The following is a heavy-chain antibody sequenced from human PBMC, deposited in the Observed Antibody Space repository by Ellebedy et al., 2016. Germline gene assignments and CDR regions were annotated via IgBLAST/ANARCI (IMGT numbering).Heavy chain of an antibody. CDR2: IKTKTNTYAT. D-gene: IGHD2-15*01. CDR3: TRLRGPTDGCSGGRCYFDY. J-gene: IGHJ4*02. CDR1: GFTFSGSA. V-gene: IGHV3-73*01. Sequence: GESLKISCAASGFTFSGSAIHWVRQASGKGLEWVGRIKTKTNTYATAYAESVKGRFTISRDDSKNTAYLQMNRLKTEDTAVYYCTRLRGPTDGCSGGRCYFDYWGQGTLVTVSS.